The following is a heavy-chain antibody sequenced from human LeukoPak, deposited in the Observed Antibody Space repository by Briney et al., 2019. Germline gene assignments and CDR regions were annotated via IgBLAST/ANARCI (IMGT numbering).Heavy chain of an antibody. D-gene: IGHD3-3*01. CDR2: TYYSGST. CDR3: ARPRGDLWSGYDY. Sequence: KPSETLSLTCSVSGGSISRSSYYWTWIRQSPGRGLEWIGNTYYSGSTLYNPSLKSRVTISVDTSKNQFSLRLTSVTAADTAVYYCARPRGDLWSGYDYWGRGVLVTVSP. V-gene: IGHV4-39*01. CDR1: GGSISRSSYY. J-gene: IGHJ4*02.